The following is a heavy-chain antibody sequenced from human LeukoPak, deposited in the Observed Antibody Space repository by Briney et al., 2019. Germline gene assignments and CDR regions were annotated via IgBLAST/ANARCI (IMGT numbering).Heavy chain of an antibody. CDR3: ARAYGDNGGYFQQ. Sequence: QPGGSLRLSCAASGFDFSNYAMCWVRQAPGKGLEWVTFIRYDGNTKYYADSVKGRFTISRDNSKNTLFLQMESLRRDDSAVYFCARAYGDNGGYFQQWGQGTLVTVSS. D-gene: IGHD4-17*01. V-gene: IGHV3-30*02. J-gene: IGHJ1*01. CDR2: IRYDGNTK. CDR1: GFDFSNYA.